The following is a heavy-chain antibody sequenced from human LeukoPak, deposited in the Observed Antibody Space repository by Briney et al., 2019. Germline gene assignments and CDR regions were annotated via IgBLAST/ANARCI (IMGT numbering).Heavy chain of an antibody. V-gene: IGHV3-53*01. J-gene: IGHJ6*02. CDR2: IYSGGST. CDR1: GFTVSSNY. D-gene: IGHD2-15*01. Sequence: GGSLRLSCAASGFTVSSNYMSCVRQAPGKGLEWVSVIYSGGSTYYADSVKGRLTISRDNSKNTLYLQMNSLRAEDTAVYYCASRYCSGGSCYLVHYYYGMDVWGQGTTVTVSS. CDR3: ASRYCSGGSCYLVHYYYGMDV.